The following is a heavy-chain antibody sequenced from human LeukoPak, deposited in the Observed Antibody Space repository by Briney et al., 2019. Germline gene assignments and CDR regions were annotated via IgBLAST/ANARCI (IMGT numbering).Heavy chain of an antibody. J-gene: IGHJ6*02. CDR1: GFTFTNCW. CDR3: ARSHYYDSSGDFSYHYGMDV. V-gene: IGHV3-74*01. CDR2: INSDGSST. Sequence: GGSLRLSCAASGFTFTNCWMHWVRQAVGKGPVWVSRINSDGSSTRYADSVKGRFTISRDNAKNTLYLQMNSLRAEDTAVYYCARSHYYDSSGDFSYHYGMDVWGQETTVTVSS. D-gene: IGHD3-22*01.